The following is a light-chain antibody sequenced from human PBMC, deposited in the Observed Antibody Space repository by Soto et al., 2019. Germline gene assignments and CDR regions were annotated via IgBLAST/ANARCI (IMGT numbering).Light chain of an antibody. J-gene: IGKJ4*01. Sequence: DIQMTQSPSPLSASVGDRVIFTCLASQDIGTYLAWYQQKSGKAPKLLIYDASYLETGVPSRFSARGSGTEFSFTISSLQPEDFATYYCQQHAELPLTFGRGTNIDIK. CDR1: QDIGTY. V-gene: IGKV1-33*01. CDR3: QQHAELPLT. CDR2: DAS.